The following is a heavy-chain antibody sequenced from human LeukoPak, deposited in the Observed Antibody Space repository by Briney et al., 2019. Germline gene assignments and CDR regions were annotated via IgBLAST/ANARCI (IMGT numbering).Heavy chain of an antibody. V-gene: IGHV1-69*05. CDR3: ASGGGGELLPFGY. J-gene: IGHJ4*02. D-gene: IGHD1-26*01. CDR2: SIPIFVTA. Sequence: AVNVSCKPSGGTLSSYAISWVRQAPGQGREWMGGSIPIFVTANYTKKFQGRVTIATDESTSTAYMELRRLRSEDTAVYYCASGGGGELLPFGYWGQGTLVTVSS. CDR1: GGTLSSYA.